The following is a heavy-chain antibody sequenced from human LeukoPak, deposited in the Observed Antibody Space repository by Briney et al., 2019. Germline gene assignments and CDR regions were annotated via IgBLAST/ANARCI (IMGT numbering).Heavy chain of an antibody. J-gene: IGHJ5*02. V-gene: IGHV4-59*01. CDR1: GGSISSYY. CDR2: IYYSGST. CDR3: ASLGLGFEP. Sequence: TETLSLTCTVSGGSISSYYWSWIRQPPGKGLEWIGYIYYSGSTNYNPSLKSRVTISVDTSKNQFSLKLSSVTAADTAMSYCASLGLGFEPWGQGTLVTVSS. D-gene: IGHD6-19*01.